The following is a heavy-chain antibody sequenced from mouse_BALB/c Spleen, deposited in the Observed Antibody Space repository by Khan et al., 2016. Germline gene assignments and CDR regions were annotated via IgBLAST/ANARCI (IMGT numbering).Heavy chain of an antibody. V-gene: IGHV1-9*01. CDR1: GYTFSNYW. CDR3: ASPIYYDYDVGAVDF. CDR2: ILPGNDDT. J-gene: IGHJ4*01. D-gene: IGHD2-4*01. Sequence: QVQLKQSGADLMKPGASVRISCKATGYTFSNYWIEWVKQRPGHGLEWIGEILPGNDDTNYNEKFKGKATFTADISSNTAYMPLNSLTSEDSAVYYCASPIYYDYDVGAVDFWGQGTSVTVSA.